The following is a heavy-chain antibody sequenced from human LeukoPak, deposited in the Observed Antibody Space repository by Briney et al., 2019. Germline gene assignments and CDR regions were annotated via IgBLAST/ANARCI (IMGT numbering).Heavy chain of an antibody. CDR3: ARDLYYYDSSGYYRFYYYYYGMDV. CDR2: ISYDGSNK. D-gene: IGHD3-22*01. Sequence: GRSLRLSCAASGFTFSSHAMHWVRQAPGKGLEWVAVISYDGSNKHYAGSVKGRFTISRDNSKNTLYLQMNSLRAEDTAVYYCARDLYYYDSSGYYRFYYYYYGMDVWGQGTTVTVSS. J-gene: IGHJ6*02. V-gene: IGHV3-30-3*01. CDR1: GFTFSSHA.